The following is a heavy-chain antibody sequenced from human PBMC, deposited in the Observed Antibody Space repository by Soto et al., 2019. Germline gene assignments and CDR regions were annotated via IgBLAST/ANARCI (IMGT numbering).Heavy chain of an antibody. V-gene: IGHV1-2*02. D-gene: IGHD1-26*01. Sequence: QVPLVQSGTEVKKPGASVKVSCKASGYTITAYYIHWVRQAPGQGLEWMGWIDPRNGGTVYAQKFQGRVTMTRDTSISTVYMDLSGLGSDDTALYFCARDDYGIYPYWGQGSLVSVSS. J-gene: IGHJ4*02. CDR3: ARDDYGIYPY. CDR2: IDPRNGGT. CDR1: GYTITAYY.